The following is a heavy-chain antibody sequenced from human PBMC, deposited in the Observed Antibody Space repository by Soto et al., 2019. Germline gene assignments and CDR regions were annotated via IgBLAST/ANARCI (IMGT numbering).Heavy chain of an antibody. CDR2: ISHSGEST. D-gene: IGHD6-19*01. CDR3: SKDGWEN. J-gene: IGHJ4*02. CDR1: GFTFSGYT. Sequence: EVQLLESGGGLAQPGGSLRLSCAASGFTFSGYTMAWVRQAPGKGLEWVSTISHSGESTYYAESVKGRFTISRDNSKNTLFLQMSILRGEDTAVYFCSKDGWENWGQGTLVTVAS. V-gene: IGHV3-23*01.